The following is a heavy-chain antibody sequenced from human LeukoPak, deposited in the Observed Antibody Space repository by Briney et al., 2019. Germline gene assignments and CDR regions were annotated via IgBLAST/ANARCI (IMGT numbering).Heavy chain of an antibody. Sequence: GGSLRLSCAASGFTFTTYWMSWVRQAPGKGLEWVANIKQDGSEKYYVDSVRGRVTISRDNAENSLFLQMNRLRVEDTAVYYCTRDFGRSSYYFDFWGQGTLVTVSS. D-gene: IGHD3-3*01. CDR3: TRDFGRSSYYFDF. V-gene: IGHV3-7*01. J-gene: IGHJ4*02. CDR1: GFTFTTYW. CDR2: IKQDGSEK.